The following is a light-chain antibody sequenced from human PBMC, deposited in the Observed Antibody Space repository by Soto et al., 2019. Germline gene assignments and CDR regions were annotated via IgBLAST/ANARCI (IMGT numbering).Light chain of an antibody. Sequence: QSALTQPASVSGSPGQSITISCTGTSSDIGDYTHVSWYQQHPGKAPKLIIYEVSDRPSGVSNRFSGSKSGNTASLTISGLQAEDEADYYCSSYTSSSTLVFGTGTKLTVL. CDR1: SSDIGDYTH. CDR2: EVS. CDR3: SSYTSSSTLV. V-gene: IGLV2-14*01. J-gene: IGLJ1*01.